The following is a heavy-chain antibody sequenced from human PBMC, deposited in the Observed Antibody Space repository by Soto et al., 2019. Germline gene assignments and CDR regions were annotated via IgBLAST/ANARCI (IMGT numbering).Heavy chain of an antibody. CDR2: IFSNDEK. CDR3: ARSPRAVAATPSFDY. CDR1: GFSLSNARMG. D-gene: IGHD2-15*01. Sequence: QVTLKESGPVLVKPTETLTLTCTASGFSLSNARMGVSWIRQPPGKALEWLAHIFSNDEKSYSTSLKSRLTISKDTSKSQVVLTMTNMDPVDTATYYCARSPRAVAATPSFDYWGQGTLVTVSS. J-gene: IGHJ4*02. V-gene: IGHV2-26*01.